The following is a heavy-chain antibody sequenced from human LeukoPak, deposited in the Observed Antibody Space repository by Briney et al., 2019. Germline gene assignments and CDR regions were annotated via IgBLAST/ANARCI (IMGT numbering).Heavy chain of an antibody. J-gene: IGHJ4*02. CDR3: ARDRTWSFDY. Sequence: PGGSLRLSCAASGFTVNNNYMTWVRQAPGKGLVWVSRINSDGSSTIDADSVKGRFTISRDNAKNTLYLQMNSLRADDTAVYYCARDRTWSFDYWGQGALVTVSS. D-gene: IGHD2-2*01. CDR2: INSDGSST. V-gene: IGHV3-74*01. CDR1: GFTVNNNY.